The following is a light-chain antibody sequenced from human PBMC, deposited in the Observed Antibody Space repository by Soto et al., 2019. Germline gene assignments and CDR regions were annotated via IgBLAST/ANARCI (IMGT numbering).Light chain of an antibody. CDR1: SSDV. Sequence: QSALTQPRSVSGSPGQSVTISCTGTSSDVSWYQQHPGKAPKLMIYDVSKRPSGVPDRFSGSKSGYTASLTISGLQAEDEADYYCCSYVGLRVFGGGTKLTVL. CDR2: DVS. V-gene: IGLV2-11*01. J-gene: IGLJ3*02. CDR3: CSYVGLRV.